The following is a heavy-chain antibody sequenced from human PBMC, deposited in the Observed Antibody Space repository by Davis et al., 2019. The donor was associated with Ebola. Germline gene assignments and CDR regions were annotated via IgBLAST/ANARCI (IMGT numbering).Heavy chain of an antibody. CDR3: ARDRSFIAAAVDYYYGMDV. CDR2: IYHSGST. CDR1: GGSISSSIW. V-gene: IGHV4-4*02. Sequence: SETLSLTCAVSGGSISSSIWWSWVRQLPGKGLEWIGEIYHSGSTNYNPSLKSRVTISVDKSKNQFSLKLSSVTAADTAVYYCARDRSFIAAAVDYYYGMDVWGQGTTVTVSS. D-gene: IGHD6-13*01. J-gene: IGHJ6*02.